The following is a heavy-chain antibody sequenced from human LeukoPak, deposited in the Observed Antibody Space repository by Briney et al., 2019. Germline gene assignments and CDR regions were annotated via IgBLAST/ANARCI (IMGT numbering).Heavy chain of an antibody. CDR2: IYYSGST. D-gene: IGHD3-22*01. CDR3: ARTNYYDSSGYQYRLYYFDY. V-gene: IGHV4-31*03. Sequence: PSETLSLTCTVSGGSISSGGYYWSWIRQHPGKGLEWIGYIYYSGSTYYNPSLKSRVTISVDTSKNQFSLKLSSVTAADTAVYYCARTNYYDSSGYQYRLYYFDYWGQGTLVTVPS. J-gene: IGHJ4*02. CDR1: GGSISSGGYY.